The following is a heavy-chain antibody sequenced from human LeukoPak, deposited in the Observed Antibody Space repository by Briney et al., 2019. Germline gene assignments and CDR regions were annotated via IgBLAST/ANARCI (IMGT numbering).Heavy chain of an antibody. Sequence: SETLSLTCAVYGGSFSGYYWSWIRQPPGKGLEWIGEINHSGGTNYNPSLKSRVTISVDTSKNQFSLKLSSVTAADTAVYYCAGSYGDYVWFSAFDIWGQGTMVTVSS. CDR2: INHSGGT. D-gene: IGHD4-17*01. J-gene: IGHJ3*02. V-gene: IGHV4-34*01. CDR3: AGSYGDYVWFSAFDI. CDR1: GGSFSGYY.